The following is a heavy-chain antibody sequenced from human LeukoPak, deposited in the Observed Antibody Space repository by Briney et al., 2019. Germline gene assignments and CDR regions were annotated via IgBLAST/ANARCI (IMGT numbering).Heavy chain of an antibody. J-gene: IGHJ4*02. CDR3: ARHERSIAVAGSFDF. CDR1: GYSISSDYY. CDR2: IYHSGST. Sequence: PSETLSLTCTVSGYSISSDYYWGWIRQPPGKGLEWIGSIYHSGSTYYNPSLKSRVTISVDTSKSQFSLKLSSVTAADTAVYYCARHERSIAVAGSFDFWGQGTLVTVSS. V-gene: IGHV4-38-2*02. D-gene: IGHD6-19*01.